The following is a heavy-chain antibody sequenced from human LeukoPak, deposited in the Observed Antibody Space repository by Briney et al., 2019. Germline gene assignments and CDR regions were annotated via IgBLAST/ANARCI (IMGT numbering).Heavy chain of an antibody. D-gene: IGHD2-15*01. CDR2: INHSGST. V-gene: IGHV4-34*01. Sequence: SETLSPTCAVYGGSFSGYYWSWIRQPPGKGLEWIGEINHSGSTNYNPSLKSRVTISVDTSKNQFSLELSSVTAADTAVYYCARGYCSGGSCYPDAFDIWGQGTMVTVSS. J-gene: IGHJ3*02. CDR1: GGSFSGYY. CDR3: ARGYCSGGSCYPDAFDI.